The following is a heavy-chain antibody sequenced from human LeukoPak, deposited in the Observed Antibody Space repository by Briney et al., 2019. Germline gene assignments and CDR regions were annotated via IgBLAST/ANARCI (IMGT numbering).Heavy chain of an antibody. CDR3: AKGPGSGSYSSPQTYYFDY. CDR1: GFTFDDYA. Sequence: PGRSPRLSCAASGFTFDDYAMHWVRQAPGKGLEWVSGISWNSGSIGYADSVKGRFTISRDNAKNSLYLQMNSLRAEDTALYYCAKGPGSGSYSSPQTYYFDYWGQGTLVTVSS. CDR2: ISWNSGSI. J-gene: IGHJ4*02. V-gene: IGHV3-9*01. D-gene: IGHD1-26*01.